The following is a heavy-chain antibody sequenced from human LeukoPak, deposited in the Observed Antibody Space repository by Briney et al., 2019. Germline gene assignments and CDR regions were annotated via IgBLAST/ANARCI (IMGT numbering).Heavy chain of an antibody. CDR1: GGSFSGYY. D-gene: IGHD3-22*01. CDR2: INHSGST. CDR3: ARGRRNYYDSSGYYYFDY. V-gene: IGHV4-34*01. J-gene: IGHJ4*02. Sequence: SSETLSLTCAVYGGSFSGYYWSWIRQPPGKGLEWIGEINHSGSTNYNPSLKSRVTISVDTSKNQFSLKLSSVTAADTAVYYCARGRRNYYDSSGYYYFDYWGQGTLVTVSS.